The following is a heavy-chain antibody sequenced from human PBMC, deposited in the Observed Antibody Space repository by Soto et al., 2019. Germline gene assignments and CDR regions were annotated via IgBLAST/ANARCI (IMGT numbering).Heavy chain of an antibody. CDR3: ARDGGDYYDSSGYYGAFDI. Sequence: GGSLRLSCEASGFTVSSNYMSWVRQAPGKGLEWVSVIYSCGSTYYADSVKGRFTISRHNSKNTLYLQMNSLRAEDTAVYYCARDGGDYYDSSGYYGAFDIWGQGTMVTVSS. CDR1: GFTVSSNY. D-gene: IGHD3-22*01. CDR2: IYSCGST. J-gene: IGHJ3*02. V-gene: IGHV3-66*01.